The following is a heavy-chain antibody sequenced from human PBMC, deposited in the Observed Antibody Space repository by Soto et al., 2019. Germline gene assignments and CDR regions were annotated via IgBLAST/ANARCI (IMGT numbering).Heavy chain of an antibody. CDR3: ACRYNWNDYWFDP. CDR2: INHSGST. CDR1: GGSFSGYY. J-gene: IGHJ5*02. V-gene: IGHV4-34*01. D-gene: IGHD1-20*01. Sequence: SETLSLTCAVYGGSFSGYYWSWIRQPPGKGLEWIGEINHSGSTNYNPSLKSRVTISVDTSKNQFSLKLSSVTAADTAVYYCACRYNWNDYWFDPWGQGILGTVSS.